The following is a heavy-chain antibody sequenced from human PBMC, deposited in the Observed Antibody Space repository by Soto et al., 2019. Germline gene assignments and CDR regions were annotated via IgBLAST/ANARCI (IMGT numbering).Heavy chain of an antibody. CDR1: GFSFSSYG. D-gene: IGHD6-13*01. CDR2: IWHDGSKK. J-gene: IGHJ6*02. Sequence: QVRLVESGGGVVQPGRSLRLSCAASGFSFSSYGMHWVRQAPGKGLEWVAVIWHDGSKKYYADSVKGRLIMSRDNSKNTLYVQINSLRAEDTAVYFCARGSIVAAEYGMDVWGQGTTVTVS. V-gene: IGHV3-33*01. CDR3: ARGSIVAAEYGMDV.